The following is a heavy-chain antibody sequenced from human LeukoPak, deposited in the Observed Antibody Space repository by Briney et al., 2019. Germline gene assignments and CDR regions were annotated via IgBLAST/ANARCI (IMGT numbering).Heavy chain of an antibody. J-gene: IGHJ5*02. CDR1: GYTFTGYY. Sequence: ASVKVSCKASGYTFTGYYMHWVRQAPGQGLEWMGWINPNSGGTNYAQKFQGRVTMTRDTSISTAYMELSRLRSDDTAVYYCASGYCSGGSCYLGVDWFDPWGQGTLVTVSS. CDR3: ASGYCSGGSCYLGVDWFDP. D-gene: IGHD2-15*01. V-gene: IGHV1-2*02. CDR2: INPNSGGT.